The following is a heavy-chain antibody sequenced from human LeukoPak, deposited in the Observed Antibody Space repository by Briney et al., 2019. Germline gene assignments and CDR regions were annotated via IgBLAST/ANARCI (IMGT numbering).Heavy chain of an antibody. J-gene: IGHJ4*02. CDR3: ATDMMVRGVIGSYYFDY. V-gene: IGHV1-24*01. CDR1: GYTLTELS. Sequence: ASVKVSCKVSGYTLTELSMHWVRQAPGKGLEWMRGFDPEDGETIYAQKFQGRVTMTEDTSTDTAYMELSSLRSEDTAVYYCATDMMVRGVIGSYYFDYWGQGTLVTVSS. CDR2: FDPEDGET. D-gene: IGHD3-10*01.